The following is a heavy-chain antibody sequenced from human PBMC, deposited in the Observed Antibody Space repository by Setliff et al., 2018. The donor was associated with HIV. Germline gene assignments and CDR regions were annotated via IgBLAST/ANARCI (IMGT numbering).Heavy chain of an antibody. Sequence: SETLSLTCTVSGSFISSYYWSWIRQPAGKGLEWIGRIYTSGSTNYNPSLKSRVTMSVDTSKNQFSLKLSSVTAADTAVYYCASLKRGPAMQMGYFDYWGQGTLVTVSS. CDR1: GSFISSYY. CDR2: IYTSGST. V-gene: IGHV4-4*07. D-gene: IGHD5-18*01. CDR3: ASLKRGPAMQMGYFDY. J-gene: IGHJ4*02.